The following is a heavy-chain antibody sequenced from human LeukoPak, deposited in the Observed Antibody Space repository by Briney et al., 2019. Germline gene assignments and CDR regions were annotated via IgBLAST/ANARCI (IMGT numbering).Heavy chain of an antibody. CDR2: ISTSSNTI. Sequence: PGGSLRLSCAASGFTFSSYSMNWVRQAPGKGLEWVSYISTSSNTIHYADSVKGRFTISRDNAKNSLYLQMSSLRDEDTAAYYCARDRGTSGYLPWGQGTLVTVSS. V-gene: IGHV3-48*02. J-gene: IGHJ5*02. D-gene: IGHD3-22*01. CDR3: ARDRGTSGYLP. CDR1: GFTFSSYS.